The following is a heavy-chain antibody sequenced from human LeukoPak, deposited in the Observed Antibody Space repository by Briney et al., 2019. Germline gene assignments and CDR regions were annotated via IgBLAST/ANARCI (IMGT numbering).Heavy chain of an antibody. CDR2: ISYDGSNK. CDR1: GFTFSSYA. Sequence: GGSLRLSCAASGFTFSSYAMHWVRQAPGKGLEWVAVISYDGSNKYYADSVKGRFTISRDNSKNTLYLQMNSLRAEDTAVYYCARDADIVVVVAATYWGQGTLVTVSS. J-gene: IGHJ4*02. D-gene: IGHD2-15*01. V-gene: IGHV3-30-3*01. CDR3: ARDADIVVVVAATY.